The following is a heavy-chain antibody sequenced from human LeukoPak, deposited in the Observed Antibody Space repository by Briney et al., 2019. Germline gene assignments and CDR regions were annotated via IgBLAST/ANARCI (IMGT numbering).Heavy chain of an antibody. J-gene: IGHJ4*02. D-gene: IGHD2-21*01. CDR2: INGGGSPI. V-gene: IGHV3-48*01. CDR3: VRDNPRCCGVIPANIDDY. Sequence: RGSLRLSCVASGFTFSRDSMNWVRQAPGKGLEWVSYINGGGSPIFYADSVRGRFTISRDNAKNSLHLQMNSLRAEDTAVYYCVRDNPRCCGVIPANIDDYWGQGTLVTVSS. CDR1: GFTFSRDS.